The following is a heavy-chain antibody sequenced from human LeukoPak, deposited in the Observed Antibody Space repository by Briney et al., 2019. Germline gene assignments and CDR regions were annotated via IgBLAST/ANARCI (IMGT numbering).Heavy chain of an antibody. D-gene: IGHD5-18*01. J-gene: IGHJ4*02. CDR1: GYSFTSYW. CDR3: ARLGYSFGQGDY. Sequence: GESLKISCKGSGYSFTSYWIGWVRQMPGQGLEWMGIIYPGDSNTKYRPSSQGLVTISADRSTSTAYLQWGSLEASDSAMYYCARLGYSFGQGDYWGQGTLVTVSS. V-gene: IGHV5-51*01. CDR2: IYPGDSNT.